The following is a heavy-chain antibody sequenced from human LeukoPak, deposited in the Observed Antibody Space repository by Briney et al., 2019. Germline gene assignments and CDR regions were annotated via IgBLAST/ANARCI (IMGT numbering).Heavy chain of an antibody. Sequence: GASVNVSCKASVYTFTSYGISRVRQAPGQGREWMGWISAYNGNTNYAQKLQGRVTMTTDTSTSTAYMELRSLRSDDTAVYYCARDYYDSSGYFLRGDYWGQGTLVTVSS. CDR2: ISAYNGNT. V-gene: IGHV1-18*01. D-gene: IGHD3-22*01. CDR3: ARDYYDSSGYFLRGDY. CDR1: VYTFTSYG. J-gene: IGHJ4*02.